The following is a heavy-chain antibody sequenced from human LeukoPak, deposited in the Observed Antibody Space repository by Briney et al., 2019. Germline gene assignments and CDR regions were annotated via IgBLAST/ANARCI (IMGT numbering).Heavy chain of an antibody. CDR2: INPNSGGT. Sequence: GASVKVSCKASGYTFTGYYMHWVRQAPGQGREWIGWINPNSGGTNYAQKFQGRVTMTRDTSISTAYMELSRLRSDDTAVYYCAGRRYCSSTSCYRDYYYMDVWGKGTTVTVSS. CDR1: GYTFTGYY. D-gene: IGHD2-2*01. V-gene: IGHV1-2*02. J-gene: IGHJ6*03. CDR3: AGRRYCSSTSCYRDYYYMDV.